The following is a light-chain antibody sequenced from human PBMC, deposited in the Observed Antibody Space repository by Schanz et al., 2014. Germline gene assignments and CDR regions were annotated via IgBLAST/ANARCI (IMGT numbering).Light chain of an antibody. CDR3: SSLTSSSTLVV. Sequence: QSVLTQPASVSGSPGQSITISCSGTSSDVGAYNSVSWYQQHPGKAPKLMISDVTNRPSGVSNRFSGSKSGNRASLTISGLQAEDEADYHCSSLTSSSTLVVFGGGTKLTVL. J-gene: IGLJ2*01. CDR1: SSDVGAYNS. V-gene: IGLV2-14*01. CDR2: DVT.